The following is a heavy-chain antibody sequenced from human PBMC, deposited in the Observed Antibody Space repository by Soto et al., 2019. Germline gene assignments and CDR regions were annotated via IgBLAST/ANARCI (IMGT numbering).Heavy chain of an antibody. CDR1: VFTVSSSN. Sequence: RGPLRLSCEASVFTVSSSNMNWVRQTPGNGLEWVSLIYSGGSTYYADSVKGRFTISRESSQNTLDLQMNSLAAEDTAVDYCVREGKSSASCNTGCHFDYWGQGTLVHDS. CDR3: VREGKSSASCNTGCHFDY. J-gene: IGHJ4*02. V-gene: IGHV3-53*01. D-gene: IGHD2-2*02. CDR2: IYSGGST.